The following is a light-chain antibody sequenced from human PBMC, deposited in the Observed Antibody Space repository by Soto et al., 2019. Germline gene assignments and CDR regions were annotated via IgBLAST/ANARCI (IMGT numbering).Light chain of an antibody. J-gene: IGLJ3*02. CDR1: SGSIASNY. CDR3: QSYDATNQV. V-gene: IGLV6-57*01. CDR2: EDN. Sequence: NFMLTQPHSVSESPGKTVIISCTRSSGSIASNYVQWYQQRPGSSPTTVIYEDNQRPSGVPDRFSGSIDSSSNSASLTISGLETEDEADYFCQSYDATNQVFGRGTTLTV.